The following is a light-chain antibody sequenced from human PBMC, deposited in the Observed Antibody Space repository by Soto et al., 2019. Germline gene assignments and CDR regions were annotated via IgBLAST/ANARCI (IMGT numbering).Light chain of an antibody. CDR3: QQSYSTPIT. CDR1: QTITNY. V-gene: IGKV1-39*01. CDR2: AAS. Sequence: DIQMTHSPASLSSSVRDRFTITCRASQTITNYLNWYQQTPGKAPQLLIYAASSLQSGVPSRFSGSGSGTDFTLTISTLQPEDFATYYCQQSYSTPITFGQGTRLEIK. J-gene: IGKJ5*01.